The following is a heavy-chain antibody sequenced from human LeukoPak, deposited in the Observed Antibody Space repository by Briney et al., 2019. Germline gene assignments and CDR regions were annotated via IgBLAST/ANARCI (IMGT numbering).Heavy chain of an antibody. CDR2: INPNSGGT. J-gene: IGHJ4*02. CDR1: GYTVTGYY. CDR3: ARDLGGWYPPDYFDY. D-gene: IGHD6-19*01. V-gene: IGHV1-2*02. Sequence: GASVKVSCKASGYTVTGYYMHWVRQAPGQGLEWMGWINPNSGGTNYAQKFQGRVTMTRDTSISTAYMELNRLRSDDTAVYYCARDLGGWYPPDYFDYWGQGTLVTVSS.